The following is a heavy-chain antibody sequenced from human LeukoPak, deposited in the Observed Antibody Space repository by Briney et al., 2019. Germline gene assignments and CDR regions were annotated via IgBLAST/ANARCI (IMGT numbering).Heavy chain of an antibody. V-gene: IGHV3-30*02. CDR2: IRYDGSNK. Sequence: GGSLRLSCAASGFTFSSYGMHWVRQAPGKGLEWVAFIRYDGSNKYYADSVKGRFTISRDNSKNTLYLQMNSLRAEDTAVYYCAXKSXGSGSYRHIFDYWGQGTLVTVSS. J-gene: IGHJ4*02. D-gene: IGHD3-10*01. CDR1: GFTFSSYG. CDR3: AXKSXGSGSYRHIFDY.